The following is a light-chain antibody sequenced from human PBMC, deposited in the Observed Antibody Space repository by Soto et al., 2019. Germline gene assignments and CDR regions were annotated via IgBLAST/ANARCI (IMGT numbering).Light chain of an antibody. CDR1: QSVSSY. CDR2: GAY. V-gene: IGKV3-15*01. Sequence: EILLTQSPATLSLAPGQRDTLSCRAGQSVSSYLACYQQKPGQAHRLIIYGAYNRATGIPARFSGSGSGTEFTLPTRRLKSEDFAVYYCQKYTNWPQITFGQGKRLEIK. CDR3: QKYTNWPQIT. J-gene: IGKJ5*01.